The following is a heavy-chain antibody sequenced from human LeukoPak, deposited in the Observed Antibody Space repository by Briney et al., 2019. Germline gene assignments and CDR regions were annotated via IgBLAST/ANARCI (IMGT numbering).Heavy chain of an antibody. V-gene: IGHV4-31*03. J-gene: IGHJ6*02. CDR1: GGSISSGGYY. CDR2: IYYSGST. D-gene: IGHD3-10*01. CDR3: ARRRMTLTRYYYGMDV. Sequence: SETLSLTCTVSGGSISSGGYYWSWIRQHPGKGLEWIGYIYYSGSTYYNPSLKSRVTISVDTSKNQFSLKLSSVTAADTAVYYCARRRMTLTRYYYGMDVWGQGTTVTVSS.